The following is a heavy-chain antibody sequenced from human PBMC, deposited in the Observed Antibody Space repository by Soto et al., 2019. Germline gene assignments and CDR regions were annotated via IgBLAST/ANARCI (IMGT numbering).Heavy chain of an antibody. CDR2: IIPICGTA. CDR1: GYTFTGYY. CDR3: VKDRWVDC. Sequence: EASVKVSCKASGYTFTGYYMHWVRQAPGQGLEWMGWIIPICGTANYAQKFQGRVTITADESTSTAYMELSSLRPEDTAVYYCVKDRWVDCWGQGTLVTVSS. D-gene: IGHD1-26*01. V-gene: IGHV1-69*13. J-gene: IGHJ4*02.